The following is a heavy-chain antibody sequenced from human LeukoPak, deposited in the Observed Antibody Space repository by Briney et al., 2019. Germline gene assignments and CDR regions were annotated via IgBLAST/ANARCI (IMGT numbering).Heavy chain of an antibody. Sequence: SETLSLTCTVSGASISSGSYYWNWIRQPAGKGLEWIGRIYASGSTIYNPSLKSRVTISVDTSKNHLSLNLNSVTAADTAVYYCARSPGSRGYGYGPFDFWGQGTLVTVPS. CDR2: IYASGST. D-gene: IGHD5-18*01. J-gene: IGHJ4*02. CDR3: ARSPGSRGYGYGPFDF. CDR1: GASISSGSYY. V-gene: IGHV4-61*02.